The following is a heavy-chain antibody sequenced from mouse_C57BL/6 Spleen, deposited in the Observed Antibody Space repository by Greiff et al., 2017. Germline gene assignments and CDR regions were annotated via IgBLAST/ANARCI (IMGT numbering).Heavy chain of an antibody. CDR2: IRNKANGYTT. CDR1: GFTFTDYY. J-gene: IGHJ4*01. V-gene: IGHV7-3*01. CDR3: ASPYYDGSSYDMDY. Sequence: EVQLVESGGGLVQPGGSLSLSCAASGFTFTDYYMSWVRQPPGKALEWLGFIRNKANGYTTEYSASVKGRFTISSDNSQSISYLQMNARRAEDSDTYYCASPYYDGSSYDMDYWGQGTSVTVSS. D-gene: IGHD1-1*01.